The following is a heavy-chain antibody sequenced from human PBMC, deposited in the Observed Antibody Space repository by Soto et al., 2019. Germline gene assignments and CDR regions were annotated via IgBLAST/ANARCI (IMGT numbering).Heavy chain of an antibody. CDR1: GFTFSPYT. J-gene: IGHJ4*02. Sequence: QVQLVESGGGVVQPGRSLRVSCAASGFTFSPYTMHWVRQTPGKGLEWVAVISHDGNDRNYADSVRGRFTISRDNSKNTLYLQMNSLRAEDTALYYCARGGGFCGADCYKGGIDYWGQGTLVTVSS. CDR2: ISHDGNDR. V-gene: IGHV3-30-3*01. D-gene: IGHD2-21*02. CDR3: ARGGGFCGADCYKGGIDY.